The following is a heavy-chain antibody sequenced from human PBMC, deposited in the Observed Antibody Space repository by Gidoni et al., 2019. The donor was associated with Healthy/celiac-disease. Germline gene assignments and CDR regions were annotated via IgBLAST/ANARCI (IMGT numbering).Heavy chain of an antibody. CDR2: INHSGST. CDR3: AREGSSGLNDAFDI. CDR1: GGSFSGYY. J-gene: IGHJ3*02. D-gene: IGHD6-13*01. V-gene: IGHV4-34*01. Sequence: QVQLQQWGAGLLKPSETLSLTCAVYGGSFSGYYWSWIRQPPGKGLEWIGEINHSGSTNYNPSLKSRVTISVDTSKNQFSLKLSSVTAADTAVYYCAREGSSGLNDAFDIWGQGTMVTVSS.